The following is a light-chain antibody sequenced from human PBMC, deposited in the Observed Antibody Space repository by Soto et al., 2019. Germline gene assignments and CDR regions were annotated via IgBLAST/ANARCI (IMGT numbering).Light chain of an antibody. CDR2: DDD. CDR3: GSWDSSLSAYV. J-gene: IGLJ1*01. V-gene: IGLV1-51*01. CDR1: SSNIGGNS. Sequence: VLTQPPSVSAAPGQRVTISCSGSSSNIGGNSVSWYQQLPGTAPKLLIYDDDKRPSGIPDRFSGSKSGTSATLGITGFQTGDEADYYCGSWDSSLSAYVFGTGTKV.